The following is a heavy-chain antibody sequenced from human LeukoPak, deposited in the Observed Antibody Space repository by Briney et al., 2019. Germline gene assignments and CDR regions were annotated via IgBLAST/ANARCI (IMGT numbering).Heavy chain of an antibody. CDR1: GFTFSNYG. CDR2: ISGSGGST. CDR3: AKDEGSYGYRGSFDY. D-gene: IGHD5-18*01. Sequence: PGGSLRLSCAASGFTFSNYGMTWVRQAPGKGLEWVSEISGSGGSTDYADSVKGRFTISRDNSKNTLYLQMNSLRAEDTAVYYCAKDEGSYGYRGSFDYWGQGTLVTVSS. V-gene: IGHV3-23*01. J-gene: IGHJ4*02.